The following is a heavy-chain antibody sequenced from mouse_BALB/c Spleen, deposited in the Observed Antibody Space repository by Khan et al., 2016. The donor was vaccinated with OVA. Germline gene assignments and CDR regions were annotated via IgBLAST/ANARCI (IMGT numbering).Heavy chain of an antibody. D-gene: IGHD2-10*01. Sequence: VQLQQSGAELVRPGTSVKVSCKASGYAFTNYLIEWIKQRPGQGLEWIGVINPGSGGTNYNEKFKGKATLTADKSSSTAYMQLSSLTSDASAVYFCARKNKAYDGTYYTMDYWGQGTSVTVSS. CDR1: GYAFTNYL. CDR3: ARKNKAYDGTYYTMDY. CDR2: INPGSGGT. V-gene: IGHV1-54*01. J-gene: IGHJ4*01.